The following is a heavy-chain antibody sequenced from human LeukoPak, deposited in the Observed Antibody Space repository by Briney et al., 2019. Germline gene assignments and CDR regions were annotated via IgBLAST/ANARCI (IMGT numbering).Heavy chain of an antibody. CDR1: GFTVCSNY. CDR2: IYSGGST. CDR3: ARAYSSSFNFDY. D-gene: IGHD6-6*01. V-gene: IGHV3-66*01. J-gene: IGHJ4*02. Sequence: GGSLRLSCAASGFTVCSNYMSWVRQAPGKGLEWVSVIYSGGSTYYADSAKGRFTISRDNSKNTLYLQMNSLRAEDTAVYYCARAYSSSFNFDYWGQGTLVTVSS.